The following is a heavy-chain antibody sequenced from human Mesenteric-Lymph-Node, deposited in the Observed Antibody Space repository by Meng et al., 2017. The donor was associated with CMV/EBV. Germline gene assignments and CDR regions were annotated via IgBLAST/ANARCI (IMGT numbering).Heavy chain of an antibody. Sequence: GESLKISCAASGFTFSSYSMNWVRQAPGKGLEWVSSISSSSSYIYYADSVKGRFTISRDNAKNSLYLQMSSLRAEDTALYHCARAVSGNYSDYWGQGTLVTVSS. CDR1: GFTFSSYS. J-gene: IGHJ4*02. CDR3: ARAVSGNYSDY. D-gene: IGHD3-3*01. V-gene: IGHV3-21*04. CDR2: ISSSSSYI.